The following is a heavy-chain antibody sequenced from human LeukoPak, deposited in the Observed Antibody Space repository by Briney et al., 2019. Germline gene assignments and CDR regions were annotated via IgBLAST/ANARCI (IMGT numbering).Heavy chain of an antibody. CDR1: GFTFGDHY. Sequence: GGSLRLSCAVSGFTFGDHYMDWVRQAPGKGLEWVGRIRNKANSYTTEYAASVKGRFTISRDDSKNSLYLQMNSLKTEDMALYYCTRSDSSGYFGYWGQGTLVTVSS. D-gene: IGHD3-22*01. V-gene: IGHV3-72*01. CDR3: TRSDSSGYFGY. J-gene: IGHJ4*02. CDR2: IRNKANSYTT.